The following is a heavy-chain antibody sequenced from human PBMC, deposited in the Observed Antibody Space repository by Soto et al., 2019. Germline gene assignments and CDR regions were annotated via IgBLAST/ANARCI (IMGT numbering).Heavy chain of an antibody. CDR1: CYTFSNYG. Sequence: SVKVFFKNSCYTFSNYGITWVRQAPGQPLEWLGWISLYSDGTNYAQKFQGRVSMTTDTSTTTAYMELRSLRSDDTAVYYCARVVPGAEAWFGPWGQGTLVTVSS. D-gene: IGHD2-2*01. J-gene: IGHJ5*02. V-gene: IGHV1-18*01. CDR3: ARVVPGAEAWFGP. CDR2: ISLYSDGT.